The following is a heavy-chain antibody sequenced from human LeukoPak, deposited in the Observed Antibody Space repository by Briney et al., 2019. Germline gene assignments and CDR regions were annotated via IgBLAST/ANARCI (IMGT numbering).Heavy chain of an antibody. V-gene: IGHV1-18*01. Sequence: ASVKVSCKASGYTFTSYGTSWVRQAPGQGLEWMGWISAYNGNTNYAQKLQGRVTMTTDTSTSTAYMELRSLRSDDTAVYYCARDRDYGDFLTEDNRNDFPFEDWGQGTLVTVSS. CDR1: GYTFTSYG. J-gene: IGHJ4*02. CDR3: ARDRDYGDFLTEDNRNDFPFED. CDR2: ISAYNGNT. D-gene: IGHD4-17*01.